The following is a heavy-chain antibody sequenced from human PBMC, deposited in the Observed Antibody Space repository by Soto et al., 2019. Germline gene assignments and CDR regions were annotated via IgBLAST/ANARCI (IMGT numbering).Heavy chain of an antibody. V-gene: IGHV1-3*01. J-gene: IGHJ4*02. CDR3: ARPHCSGGSCYHLDFDY. Sequence: QVQLVQSGAEVKKPGASVKVSCKASGYTFTSYAMHWVRQAPGQRLEWMGWINAGNGKTKYSQKFQGRVTITRDTAASTAYMELSSLRSEDTAVYYCARPHCSGGSCYHLDFDYWGQGTLVTVSS. CDR2: INAGNGKT. D-gene: IGHD2-15*01. CDR1: GYTFTSYA.